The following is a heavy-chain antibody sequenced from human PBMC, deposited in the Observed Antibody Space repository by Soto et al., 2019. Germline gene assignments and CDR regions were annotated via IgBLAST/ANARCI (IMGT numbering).Heavy chain of an antibody. CDR3: ARGEVRGYSGYDSAIDY. Sequence: XETLPLTCTVSGCSVSSGSYYWSWIRQPPGKGLEWIGYIYYSGSTNYNPSLKSRVTISVDTSKNQFSLKLSSVTAADTAVYYCARGEVRGYSGYDSAIDYWGQGTLVTVSS. V-gene: IGHV4-61*01. J-gene: IGHJ4*02. CDR2: IYYSGST. D-gene: IGHD5-12*01. CDR1: GCSVSSGSYY.